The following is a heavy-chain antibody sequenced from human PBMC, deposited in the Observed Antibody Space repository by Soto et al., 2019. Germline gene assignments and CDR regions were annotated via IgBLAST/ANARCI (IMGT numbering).Heavy chain of an antibody. V-gene: IGHV5-10-1*03. Sequence: EVQLVQSGTEVKKPGESLKISCETSGYNFTSYWISWVRQVPGKGLEWMGRIDPRDSYTNYSPSFQGHVTISLDKSVTTVYLHWSSLRASDSAMYYCARGIDSSDFRRRPLGYWGQGTVVTVSS. CDR1: GYNFTSYW. CDR2: IDPRDSYT. D-gene: IGHD3-16*01. CDR3: ARGIDSSDFRRRPLGY. J-gene: IGHJ4*02.